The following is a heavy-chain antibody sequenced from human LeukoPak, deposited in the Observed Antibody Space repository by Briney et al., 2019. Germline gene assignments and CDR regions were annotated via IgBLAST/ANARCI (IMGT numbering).Heavy chain of an antibody. CDR2: IKTKTEGETT. CDR3: TTDQSAAPFDY. CDR1: GFTSGNAW. Sequence: PGGSLRLSCAASGFTSGNAWMSWVRQAPGKGLEWVGRIKTKTEGETTDYAAPVKDRFTISRDDSKNTLYLQMNSLKTEDTAVYYCTTDQSAAPFDYWGQGTLVTVSS. V-gene: IGHV3-15*01. J-gene: IGHJ4*02. D-gene: IGHD2-2*01.